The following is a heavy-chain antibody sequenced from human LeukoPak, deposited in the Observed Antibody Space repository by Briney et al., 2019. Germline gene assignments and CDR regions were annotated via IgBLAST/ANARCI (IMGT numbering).Heavy chain of an antibody. V-gene: IGHV1-2*02. CDR1: GYTFTGYY. CDR3: ARGHSGSYYTANYYYYMDV. CDR2: INPNSGGT. D-gene: IGHD1-26*01. J-gene: IGHJ6*03. Sequence: ASVKVSCKASGYTFTGYYMHWVRQAPGQGLEWMGWINPNSGGTNYAQKFQGRVTMTRDTSISTAYMELSRLRSDDTAVYYCARGHSGSYYTANYYYYMDVWGKGTTVTVSS.